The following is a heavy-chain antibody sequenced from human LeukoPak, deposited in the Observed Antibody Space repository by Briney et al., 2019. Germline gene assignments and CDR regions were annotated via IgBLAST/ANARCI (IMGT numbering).Heavy chain of an antibody. D-gene: IGHD5-24*01. CDR2: LNPNTGHA. Sequence: ASVKVSCKVVAYDFTGYYIHWVRQAPGQGPEWIGRLNPNTGHAVYAFKFQGRVTITGDTSSNTAYMEVTRLTSDDTALYYCAKDRDGANRIILWGQGTLVTVSS. CDR3: AKDRDGANRIIL. J-gene: IGHJ4*02. CDR1: AYDFTGYY. V-gene: IGHV1-2*06.